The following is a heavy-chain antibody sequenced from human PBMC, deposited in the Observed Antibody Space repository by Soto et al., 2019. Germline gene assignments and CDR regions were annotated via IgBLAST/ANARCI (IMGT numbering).Heavy chain of an antibody. CDR2: ISSSSSYI. Sequence: GSLRLSCAASGFTFSSYSMNWVRQAPGKGLEWVSSISSSSSYIYYADSVKGRFTISRDNAKNSLYLQMNSLRAEDTAVYYCARVPLLWFGELSKAYYYYGMDVWGQGTTVTVSS. D-gene: IGHD3-10*01. J-gene: IGHJ6*02. V-gene: IGHV3-21*01. CDR1: GFTFSSYS. CDR3: ARVPLLWFGELSKAYYYYGMDV.